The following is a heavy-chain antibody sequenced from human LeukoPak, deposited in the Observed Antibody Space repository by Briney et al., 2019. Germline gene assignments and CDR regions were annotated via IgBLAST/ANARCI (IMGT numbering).Heavy chain of an antibody. CDR3: ARGSFVHIAAARYNWFDP. J-gene: IGHJ5*02. V-gene: IGHV4-61*01. D-gene: IGHD6-13*01. Sequence: SETLSLTCTVSGGSVSSGSYYWSWIRQPPGKGLEWIGYIYYSGSTNYNPSLKSRVTISIDTSKNQFSLKLSSVTAADTAVYYCARGSFVHIAAARYNWFDPWGQGTLVTVSS. CDR2: IYYSGST. CDR1: GGSVSSGSYY.